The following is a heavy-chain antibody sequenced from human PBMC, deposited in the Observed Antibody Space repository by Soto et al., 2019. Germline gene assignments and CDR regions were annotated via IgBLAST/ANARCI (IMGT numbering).Heavy chain of an antibody. V-gene: IGHV4-28*03. Sequence: SETLSLTCAVSGYSISSSNWWGWIRQPPGKGLEWIGQINHSGSAYYNPSLKSRVTISLHTSNSQFSLELSSVTAADTAVYYCARGLITGILYSGGCYYFDTWGPGTQVTVSS. J-gene: IGHJ4*02. CDR2: INHSGSA. CDR1: GYSISSSNW. D-gene: IGHD2-15*01. CDR3: ARGLITGILYSGGCYYFDT.